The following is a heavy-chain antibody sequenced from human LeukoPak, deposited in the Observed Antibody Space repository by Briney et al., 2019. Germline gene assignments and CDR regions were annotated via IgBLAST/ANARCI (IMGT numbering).Heavy chain of an antibody. V-gene: IGHV1-2*02. Sequence: ASVKVSCKTSGYTFTGYYMHWVRQAPGQGLEWMGGINPNSGGTDYAQKFQGRVTMTRDTSISTAYMELGRLTSDDTAVYYCASDGYYYGSGTYPNYWGQGTLVTISS. CDR2: INPNSGGT. J-gene: IGHJ4*02. D-gene: IGHD3-10*01. CDR1: GYTFTGYY. CDR3: ASDGYYYGSGTYPNY.